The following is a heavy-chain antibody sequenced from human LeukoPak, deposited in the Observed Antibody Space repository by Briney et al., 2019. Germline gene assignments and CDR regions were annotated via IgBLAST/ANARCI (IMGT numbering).Heavy chain of an antibody. V-gene: IGHV4-34*01. Sequence: SETLSLTCAVYGGSFSGYYWSWLSQPPGKGLEWIGEISHSGRSIYHPSLTSRVTISVDTSKNQFSLKLNSVTAADTAMYYCARDIGGPGYWGQGTLVTVSS. D-gene: IGHD3-16*01. CDR2: ISHSGRS. J-gene: IGHJ4*02. CDR1: GGSFSGYY. CDR3: ARDIGGPGY.